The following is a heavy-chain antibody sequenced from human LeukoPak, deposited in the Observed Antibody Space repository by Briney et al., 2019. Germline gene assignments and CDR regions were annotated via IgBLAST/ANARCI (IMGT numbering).Heavy chain of an antibody. D-gene: IGHD4-11*01. Sequence: SQTLSLTCAVSGGSISSGGYSWSWIRQPPGKGLEWIGYIYHSGSTYYNPSLKSRVTISVDRSKNQLSLKLSSVTAADTAVYYCARVDYSNYAMDYWGQGTLVTVSS. CDR3: ARVDYSNYAMDY. V-gene: IGHV4-30-2*01. J-gene: IGHJ4*02. CDR1: GGSISSGGYS. CDR2: IYHSGST.